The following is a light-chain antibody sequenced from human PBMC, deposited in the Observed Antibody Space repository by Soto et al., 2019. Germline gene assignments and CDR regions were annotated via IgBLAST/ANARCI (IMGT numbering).Light chain of an antibody. J-gene: IGLJ2*01. CDR2: EVS. Sequence: QPVLTQPASVSGSPGQSITISCTGGLGIYNYVSWYQQHPGRIPKLLIYEVSHRPSGIPDRFSGSKSGDTASLTISGLQTEDAADYYCSSYTLTTTLFGGGTKLTVL. CDR3: SSYTLTTTL. V-gene: IGLV2-14*01. CDR1: GLGIYNY.